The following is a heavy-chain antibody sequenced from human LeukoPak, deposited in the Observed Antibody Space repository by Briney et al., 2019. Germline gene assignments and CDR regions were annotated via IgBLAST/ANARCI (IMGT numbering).Heavy chain of an antibody. Sequence: GGSLRLSCAASGFTFSDYTMYWVRQAPGKGLEWVSGISANGGNTYYTDSLKGRFTISRDNSKNTLFLQMNSLRADDTAVYYCARDLMGIAYRGAFYYWGQGTLVTVSS. CDR3: ARDLMGIAYRGAFYY. D-gene: IGHD6-13*01. J-gene: IGHJ4*02. CDR1: GFTFSDYT. CDR2: ISANGGNT. V-gene: IGHV3-23*01.